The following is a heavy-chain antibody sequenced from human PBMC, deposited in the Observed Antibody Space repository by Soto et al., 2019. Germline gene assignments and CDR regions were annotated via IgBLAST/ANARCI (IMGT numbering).Heavy chain of an antibody. CDR2: IYYSGST. V-gene: IGHV4-59*01. CDR1: GCSISSYY. Sequence: SETLSLTSTVSGCSISSYYWSWIRQPPGKGLEWIGYIYYSGSTDSNLSLKSRATISLDTSKNQFSLRLTSVTAADTAVYYCASVSGSYSGWFDPWGQG. D-gene: IGHD1-26*01. CDR3: ASVSGSYSGWFDP. J-gene: IGHJ5*02.